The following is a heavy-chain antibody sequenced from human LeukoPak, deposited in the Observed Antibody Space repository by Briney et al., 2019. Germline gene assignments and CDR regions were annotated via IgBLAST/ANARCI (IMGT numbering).Heavy chain of an antibody. Sequence: ASVKVSCTASGYTFTSYGISWVRQAPGQGLEWMGWISAYNGNTNYAQKLQGRVTMTTDKSTSTVYMELRSLRSGDTAVYYCARGDSSGPPSFDYWGQGTLVTVSS. J-gene: IGHJ4*02. CDR2: ISAYNGNT. V-gene: IGHV1-18*01. CDR3: ARGDSSGPPSFDY. D-gene: IGHD6-19*01. CDR1: GYTFTSYG.